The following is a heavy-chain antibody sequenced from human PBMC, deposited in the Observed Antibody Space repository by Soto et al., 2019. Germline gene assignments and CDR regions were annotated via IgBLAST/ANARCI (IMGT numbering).Heavy chain of an antibody. Sequence: EVQLVESGGDLVQPGGSLRLSCAASGFSFRSYWMGWVRQAPGKGLEWVANIKEDGNEKYYVDSVKGRFTISRDNAEKSLYLQMNSLRAEDTAVYYCARPLGWRDAFDICGQGTMVTVSS. V-gene: IGHV3-7*01. D-gene: IGHD6-19*01. CDR1: GFSFRSYW. CDR2: IKEDGNEK. J-gene: IGHJ3*02. CDR3: ARPLGWRDAFDI.